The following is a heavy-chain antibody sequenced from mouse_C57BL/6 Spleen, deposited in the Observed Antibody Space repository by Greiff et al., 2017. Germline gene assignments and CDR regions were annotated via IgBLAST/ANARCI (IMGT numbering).Heavy chain of an antibody. Sequence: VQLQQPGAELVRPGSSVKLSCKASGYTFTSYWMHWVKQRPIQGLEWIGNIDPSDSETHYNQKFKDKATLTVDKSSSTAYMQLSSLTSEDSAVYYCARSYDYGYYAMDYWGQGTSVTVSS. CDR1: GYTFTSYW. V-gene: IGHV1-52*01. CDR2: IDPSDSET. J-gene: IGHJ4*01. CDR3: ARSYDYGYYAMDY. D-gene: IGHD2-4*01.